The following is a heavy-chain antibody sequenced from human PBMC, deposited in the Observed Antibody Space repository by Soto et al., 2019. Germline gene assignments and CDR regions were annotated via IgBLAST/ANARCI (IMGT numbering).Heavy chain of an antibody. CDR1: GFSVYISL. D-gene: IGHD3-10*01. V-gene: IGHV3-7*01. CDR3: AKNGPGGALDF. CDR2: IKQAGSEK. J-gene: IGHJ4*02. Sequence: PSGSLRLSCAASGFSVYISLLGGVFQTKRKGLEWVANIKQAGSEKYYVDSVKGRFTISRDNAKNSLYLQMNSLRAEDTAVYYCAKNGPGGALDFWGQGTLVTVFS.